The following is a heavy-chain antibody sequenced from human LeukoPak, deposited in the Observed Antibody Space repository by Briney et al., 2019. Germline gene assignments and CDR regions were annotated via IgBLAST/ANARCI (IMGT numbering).Heavy chain of an antibody. CDR3: ARAGFTFSDYFGSFFDY. V-gene: IGHV3-48*01. CDR1: GFIFSSYN. J-gene: IGHJ4*02. D-gene: IGHD3-10*01. CDR2: ISSSSTI. Sequence: PGGSLRLSCAASGFIFSSYNMNWVRQAPGKGLEWVSYISSSSTIYYADSVKGRFTISRDNAKNSLYLQMNSLRAEDTAVYYCARAGFTFSDYFGSFFDYWGQGTLVTVSS.